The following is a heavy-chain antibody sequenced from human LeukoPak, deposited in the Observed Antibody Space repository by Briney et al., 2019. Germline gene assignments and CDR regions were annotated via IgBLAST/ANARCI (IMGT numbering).Heavy chain of an antibody. D-gene: IGHD1-7*01. Sequence: PGGSLRLSCAASGFTVSSNYMSWVRQAPGKGLEWVSVIYSDGATYYADSVKGRFTLSRDSSKNTLSLQMNALRAEDTAVYYCSGTDTDDFDIWGQGTMVTVSS. CDR3: SGTDTDDFDI. CDR1: GFTVSSNY. J-gene: IGHJ3*02. V-gene: IGHV3-53*01. CDR2: IYSDGAT.